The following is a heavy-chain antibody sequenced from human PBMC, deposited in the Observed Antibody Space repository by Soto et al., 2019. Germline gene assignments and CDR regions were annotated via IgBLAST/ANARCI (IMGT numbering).Heavy chain of an antibody. CDR3: ATNPSGFGAFDT. V-gene: IGHV1-3*04. Sequence: QAQLVQSGAEVKKPGASVKVSCRASGYSFMSYTLYWLRQAPGQRLEWMGWINTGNGFPKYSQNFQGRVTFTRDTSTNTDYMDLGSLTSEDTAVYYCATNPSGFGAFDTWGQGTMVAVSS. CDR1: GYSFMSYT. CDR2: INTGNGFP. J-gene: IGHJ3*02. D-gene: IGHD6-19*01.